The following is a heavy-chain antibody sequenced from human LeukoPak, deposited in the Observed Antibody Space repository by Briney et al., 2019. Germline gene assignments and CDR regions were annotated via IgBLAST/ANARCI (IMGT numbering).Heavy chain of an antibody. CDR3: ARGISSCYFDY. J-gene: IGHJ4*02. CDR2: NYVTDTET. V-gene: IGHV5-51*01. D-gene: IGHD2-15*01. Sequence: KLGASLQISCESSGYIFSTYWIGWVRQLPGKGLEWMGINYVTDTETRYSPSLQGQVTISADKSISTAYLQWSSLKASDTAMYYCARGISSCYFDYWGQGTLVPVSS. CDR1: GYIFSTYW.